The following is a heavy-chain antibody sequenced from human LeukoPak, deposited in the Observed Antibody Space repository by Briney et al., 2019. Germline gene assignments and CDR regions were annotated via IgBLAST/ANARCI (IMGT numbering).Heavy chain of an antibody. Sequence: AESPKISCKGSAYSFTSYWIGCVRQMPRKGLEWMGIIYPGESDVRYSPSFQARVTISADESISTASLQWSSLQGSDTAMYYCARRDYFDSSGSATTFDLWGQGTMVTVSS. CDR3: ARRDYFDSSGSATTFDL. CDR2: IYPGESDV. J-gene: IGHJ3*01. V-gene: IGHV5-51*01. D-gene: IGHD3-22*01. CDR1: AYSFTSYW.